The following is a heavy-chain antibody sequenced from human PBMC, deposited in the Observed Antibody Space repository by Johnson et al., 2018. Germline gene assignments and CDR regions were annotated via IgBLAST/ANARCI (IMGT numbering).Heavy chain of an antibody. D-gene: IGHD6-13*01. J-gene: IGHJ6*02. Sequence: VQLVESGGGLVKPGGSLRLSCAASGFTFSNAWMSWVRQAPGKGLEWVGRIKSKSDGGTKDYAAPVKGRFTIPRGDSKNTLYLQMNSLKTEDTAVYYCTRRGVSKETYYYYYIMDVWGQGTTVTVSS. CDR3: TRRGVSKETYYYYYIMDV. V-gene: IGHV3-15*01. CDR1: GFTFSNAW. CDR2: IKSKSDGGTK.